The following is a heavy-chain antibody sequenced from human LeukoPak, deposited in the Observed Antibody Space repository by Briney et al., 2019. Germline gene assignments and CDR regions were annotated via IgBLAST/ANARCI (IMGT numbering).Heavy chain of an antibody. D-gene: IGHD4-17*01. Sequence: ASVKVSCKASGCTFTGYYMHWVRQAPGQGLEWMGWINPNSGGTNYAQKFQGWVTMTRDTSISTAYMELSRLRSDDTAVYYCARCPFHDYGDYEGHACFDYWGQGTLVTVSS. CDR1: GCTFTGYY. CDR2: INPNSGGT. V-gene: IGHV1-2*04. CDR3: ARCPFHDYGDYEGHACFDY. J-gene: IGHJ4*02.